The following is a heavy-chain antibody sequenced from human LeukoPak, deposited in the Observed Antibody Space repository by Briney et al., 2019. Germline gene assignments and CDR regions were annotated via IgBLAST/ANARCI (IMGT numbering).Heavy chain of an antibody. CDR2: ICYSGST. Sequence: PSETLSLTCTVSRGSISSYYWSRIRQPPGQGLEWIGYICYSGSTDYNPSLKSRVNISVDTSKNQFSLKLSSVTAADTAVYFCARVRVSSGSHPWYFDYWGQGTLVTVSS. V-gene: IGHV4-59*01. CDR1: RGSISSYY. CDR3: ARVRVSSGSHPWYFDY. J-gene: IGHJ4*02. D-gene: IGHD3-22*01.